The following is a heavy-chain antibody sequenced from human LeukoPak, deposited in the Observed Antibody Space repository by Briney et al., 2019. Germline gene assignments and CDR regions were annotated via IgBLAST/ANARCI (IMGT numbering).Heavy chain of an antibody. CDR2: IYSSGST. V-gene: IGHV4-59*08. CDR1: GGSISSYY. J-gene: IGHJ3*02. Sequence: SETLSLTCAVSGGSISSYYWSWIRQPPGKGLEWIGYIYSSGSTNYNPSLKSRVTTSVDTSMHQFSLKLSSVTAADTAVYYCARRLAVTGSPAFDIWGQGTMVTVSS. CDR3: ARRLAVTGSPAFDI. D-gene: IGHD6-19*01.